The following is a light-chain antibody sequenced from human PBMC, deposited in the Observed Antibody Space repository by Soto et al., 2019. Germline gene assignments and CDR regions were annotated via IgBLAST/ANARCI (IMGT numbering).Light chain of an antibody. CDR2: DVS. J-gene: IGLJ2*01. Sequence: QSALTQPASVSGSPGQSITISCTGTSSDVGGYNYVSWYQQHPGKAPKLMIYDVSNRPSGVSNRFSGSKSGNTASLTISGLQAEDDADYYCSSYTSSSGVFGGGTQLTVL. CDR3: SSYTSSSGV. CDR1: SSDVGGYNY. V-gene: IGLV2-14*01.